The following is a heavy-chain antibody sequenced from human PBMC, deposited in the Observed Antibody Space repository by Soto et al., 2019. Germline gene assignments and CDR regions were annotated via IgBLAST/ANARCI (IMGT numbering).Heavy chain of an antibody. CDR2: IYQSGVT. J-gene: IGHJ5*02. V-gene: IGHV4-30-2*01. Sequence: SETLSLTCTVSGGSISDHYWSWIRQPPGKALQWIGFIYQSGVTSYNPSLASRVSISLDRSNNQCSLKLKSVTAADTAVYFCAGMPYTSGLRFDPWGPGTLVTVSS. CDR1: GGSISDHY. CDR3: AGMPYTSGLRFDP. D-gene: IGHD6-19*01.